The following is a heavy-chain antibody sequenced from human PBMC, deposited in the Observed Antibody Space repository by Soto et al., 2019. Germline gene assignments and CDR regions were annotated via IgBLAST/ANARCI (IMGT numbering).Heavy chain of an antibody. Sequence: QVQLQESGPGLVKPSETLSLTCTVSGGSINSGGYYWSWIRQHPGKGLEWIGDIYYSGSTYYNPPLKSRVSISVDMFKNQFSLKLSSVTAADTAVCYCARCNSYLGSGSPNGWFDPWGQGTRVTVSS. J-gene: IGHJ5*02. CDR3: ARCNSYLGSGSPNGWFDP. D-gene: IGHD3-10*01. CDR2: IYYSGST. CDR1: GGSINSGGYY. V-gene: IGHV4-31*03.